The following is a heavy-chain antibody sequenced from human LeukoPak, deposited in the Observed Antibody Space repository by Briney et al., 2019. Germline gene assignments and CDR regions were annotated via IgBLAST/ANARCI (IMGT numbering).Heavy chain of an antibody. D-gene: IGHD5-24*01. CDR2: IYTSGST. Sequence: PSETLSLTCTVSGGSISSSSYYWSWIRQPAGKGLEWIGRIYTSGSTNYNPSLKSRVTISVDTSKNQFSLKLSSVTAADTAVYYCATDRRDGYNLYYFDLWGQGTLVTVSS. CDR1: GGSISSSSYY. J-gene: IGHJ4*02. V-gene: IGHV4-61*02. CDR3: ATDRRDGYNLYYFDL.